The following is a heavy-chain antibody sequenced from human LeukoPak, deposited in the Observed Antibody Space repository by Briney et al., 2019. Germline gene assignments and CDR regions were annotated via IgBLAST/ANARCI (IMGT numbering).Heavy chain of an antibody. CDR1: GFTFSSYA. CDR3: AKAFKFGVIIPPTYYYYYMDV. CDR2: ISGSGGST. V-gene: IGHV3-23*01. Sequence: GGSLRLSCAASGFTFSSYAMSWVRQAPGKGLEWVSAISGSGGSTYYADSVKGRFTISRDNSKNTLYLQMNGLRAEDTAVYYCAKAFKFGVIIPPTYYYYYMDVWGKGTTVTVSS. D-gene: IGHD3-3*01. J-gene: IGHJ6*03.